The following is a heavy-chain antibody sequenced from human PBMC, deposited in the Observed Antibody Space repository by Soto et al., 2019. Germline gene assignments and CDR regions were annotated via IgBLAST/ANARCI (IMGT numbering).Heavy chain of an antibody. CDR2: IYYSGST. Sequence: QVQLQESGPGLVKPSQTLSLTCTVSGGSISSGGYYWSWICQHPGKGLEWIGYIYYSGSTYYNPSLKSRVTISVDTSKNQFFLKLSSVTAADTAVYYCAREERSSSWYYFDYWGQGTLVTVSS. CDR3: AREERSSSWYYFDY. CDR1: GGSISSGGYY. V-gene: IGHV4-31*03. D-gene: IGHD6-13*01. J-gene: IGHJ4*02.